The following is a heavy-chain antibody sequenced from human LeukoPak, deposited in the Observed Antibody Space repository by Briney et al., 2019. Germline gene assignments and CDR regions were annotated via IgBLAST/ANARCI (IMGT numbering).Heavy chain of an antibody. CDR3: ARDRGGTGDFDY. V-gene: IGHV1-69*13. CDR1: GGTFSSYA. CDR2: IIPIFGTA. Sequence: ASVKVSCKASGGTFSSYAISWVRQAPGQGLEWMGGIIPIFGTANYAQKFQGRVTITADESTSTAYMELSSLRSEDTAVYYCARDRGGTGDFDYWGQGTLVTVSS. D-gene: IGHD1-1*01. J-gene: IGHJ4*02.